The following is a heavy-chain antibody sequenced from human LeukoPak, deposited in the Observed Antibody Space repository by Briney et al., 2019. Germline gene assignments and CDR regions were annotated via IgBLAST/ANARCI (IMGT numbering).Heavy chain of an antibody. CDR1: GFTVSSNY. CDR2: IYSGGST. V-gene: IGHV3-53*01. CDR3: AREIGYSYGSPYNWFDP. Sequence: GGSLRLSCAASGFTVSSNYMSWVRQAPGKGLEWVSVIYSGGSTYYADSVKGRFTISRDNSKNTLYLQVNSLRAEDTAVYYCAREIGYSYGSPYNWFDPWGQGTLVTVSS. J-gene: IGHJ5*02. D-gene: IGHD5-18*01.